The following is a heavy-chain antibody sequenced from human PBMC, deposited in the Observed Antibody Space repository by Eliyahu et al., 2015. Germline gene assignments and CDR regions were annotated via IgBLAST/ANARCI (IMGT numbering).Heavy chain of an antibody. V-gene: IGHV4-34*01. CDR2: INHSGST. J-gene: IGHJ4*02. D-gene: IGHD4-11*01. CDR3: ARISGVTTRVALDY. CDR1: GGSFSGYY. Sequence: QVQLQQWGAGLLKPSETLSLTCAVYGGSFSGYYWSWIRQPPGKGLEWIGEINHSGSTNYNPSLKSRVTISVDTSKNQFSLKLSSVTAADTAVYYCARISGVTTRVALDYWGQGTLVTVSS.